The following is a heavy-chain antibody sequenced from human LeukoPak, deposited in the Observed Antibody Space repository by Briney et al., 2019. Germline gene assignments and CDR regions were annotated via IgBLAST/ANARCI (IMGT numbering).Heavy chain of an antibody. J-gene: IGHJ4*02. CDR2: IYSSGST. CDR3: AGGGGAGLAD. V-gene: IGHV4-59*01. D-gene: IGHD4-23*01. CDR1: GGSLSSYY. Sequence: SETPSLTCTISGGSLSSYYWTWARQPPGKGLEWIGYIYSSGSTNYNPSLKSRVTISIDTSKNQFSLNLSSVTAADTAVYYCAGGGGAGLADWGQGTLVTVSS.